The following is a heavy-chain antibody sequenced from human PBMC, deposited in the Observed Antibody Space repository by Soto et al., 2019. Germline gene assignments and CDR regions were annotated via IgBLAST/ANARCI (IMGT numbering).Heavy chain of an antibody. Sequence: PSETLSLTCAVSGGSINSYNWWSWVRQPPGKGLEWIGSIYYSGSTYYNPSLNSRVTVSVDTSKNQFSLKVTSVTAADTAVYYCARLHGYCISSSCHGHYAMDVWGQGTTVTVSS. J-gene: IGHJ6*02. CDR3: ARLHGYCISSSCHGHYAMDV. CDR1: GGSINSYNW. V-gene: IGHV4-39*01. CDR2: IYYSGST. D-gene: IGHD2-2*01.